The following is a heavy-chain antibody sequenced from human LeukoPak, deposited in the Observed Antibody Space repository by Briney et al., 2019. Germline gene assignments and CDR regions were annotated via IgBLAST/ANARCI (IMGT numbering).Heavy chain of an antibody. J-gene: IGHJ5*02. V-gene: IGHV3-21*01. Sequence: GGSLKLSCAASGFTFSFYSMHWVRQSPGKGLEWVACISSSGNYLYYADSVKGRFIISRDDDKNSLHLQMNILRAEDTAVYYCVRDHQPEVPTSDNSPSAWGQGTLVTVSS. D-gene: IGHD2/OR15-2a*01. CDR1: GFTFSFYS. CDR2: ISSSGNYL. CDR3: VRDHQPEVPTSDNSPSA.